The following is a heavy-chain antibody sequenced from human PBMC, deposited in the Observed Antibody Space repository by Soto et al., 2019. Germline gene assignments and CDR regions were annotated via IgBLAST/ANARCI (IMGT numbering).Heavy chain of an antibody. D-gene: IGHD3-10*01. V-gene: IGHV3-23*04. CDR3: AKGATELKSYYRLERLWFGELLPYFDY. CDR1: GFTFSDSI. Sequence: EVQLVESGGGLVQPGGSLKLSCAVSGFTFSDSIIHWVRQASGKGLEWVSAISGSGGSTYYADSVKGRFTISRDNSKNTLYLQMNSLRAEDTAVYYCAKGATELKSYYRLERLWFGELLPYFDYWGQGTLVTVSS. CDR2: ISGSGGST. J-gene: IGHJ4*02.